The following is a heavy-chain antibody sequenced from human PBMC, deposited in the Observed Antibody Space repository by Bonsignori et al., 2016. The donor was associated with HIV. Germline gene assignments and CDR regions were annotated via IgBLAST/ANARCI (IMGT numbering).Heavy chain of an antibody. CDR2: TYYRSKWYN. J-gene: IGHJ6*03. CDR3: ARDGSEGYYYDSSGYYYYYYMDV. V-gene: IGHV6-1*01. CDR1: GDSVSSNSAA. D-gene: IGHD3-22*01. Sequence: SQTLSLTCAISGDSVSSNSAAWNWIRQSPSRGLEWLGRTYYRSKWYNDYAVSVKSRITINPDTSKNQFSLQLNSVTPEDTAVYYCARDGSEGYYYDSSGYYYYYYMDVWGKGTTVTVSS.